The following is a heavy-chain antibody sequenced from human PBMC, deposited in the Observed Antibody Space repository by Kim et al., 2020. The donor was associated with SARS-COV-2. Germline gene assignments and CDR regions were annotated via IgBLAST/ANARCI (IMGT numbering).Heavy chain of an antibody. Sequence: GESLKISCKGSGYSFTSYWISWVRQMPGKGLEWMGRIDPSDSYTNYSPSFQGHVTISADKSISTAYLQWSSLKASDTAMYYCARHGLGGGYYDFWSGYYRGLGYWGQGTLVTVSS. CDR1: GYSFTSYW. V-gene: IGHV5-10-1*01. CDR3: ARHGLGGGYYDFWSGYYRGLGY. CDR2: IDPSDSYT. D-gene: IGHD3-3*01. J-gene: IGHJ4*02.